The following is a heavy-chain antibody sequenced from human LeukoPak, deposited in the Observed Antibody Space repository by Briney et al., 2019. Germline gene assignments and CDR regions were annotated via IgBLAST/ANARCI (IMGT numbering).Heavy chain of an antibody. Sequence: GGSLRLSCAASGFTFITYNMNWVRQAPGKGPQWVSVIHKNAITYYADTVKGRFTISRDNAKNSLYLQMNSLRAEDTAVYYCAELGITMIGGIWGKGTTVTISS. V-gene: IGHV3-69-1*02. CDR3: AELGITMIGGI. J-gene: IGHJ6*04. CDR2: IHKNAIT. D-gene: IGHD3-10*02. CDR1: GFTFITYN.